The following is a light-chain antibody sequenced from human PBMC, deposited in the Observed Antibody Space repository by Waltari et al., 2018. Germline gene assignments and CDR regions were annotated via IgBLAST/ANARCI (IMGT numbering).Light chain of an antibody. CDR2: SAN. V-gene: IGLV7-43*01. CDR3: LLFYGGAYV. Sequence: QTVVTPEPSLTVSPGGTVTLTCASSPGAVTSGYFPTWFQQRPGQPPRSLIYSANNKHSWTPARFSGSLIGGKAALTLSGVQPEDEADYYCLLFYGGAYVFVTGTKLTVL. CDR1: PGAVTSGYF. J-gene: IGLJ1*01.